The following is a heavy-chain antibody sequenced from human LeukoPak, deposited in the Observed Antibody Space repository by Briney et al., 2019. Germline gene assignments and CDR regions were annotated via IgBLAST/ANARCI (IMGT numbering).Heavy chain of an antibody. J-gene: IGHJ3*02. CDR2: ITSSSSYI. Sequence: GGTLRLSCAASGFTFSSSGMTWVRQAPGKGLEWVSSITSSSSYIYYADSVKGRFTISRDNAKNSLYLQMNSLRAEDTALYYCARYRFVVGATDSFDIWGQGTMVTVSS. CDR1: GFTFSSSG. D-gene: IGHD1-26*01. CDR3: ARYRFVVGATDSFDI. V-gene: IGHV3-21*01.